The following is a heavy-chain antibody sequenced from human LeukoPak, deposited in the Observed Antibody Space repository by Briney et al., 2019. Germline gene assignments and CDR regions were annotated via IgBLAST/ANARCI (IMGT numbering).Heavy chain of an antibody. J-gene: IGHJ4*02. D-gene: IGHD6-13*01. V-gene: IGHV4-38-2*01. CDR3: ARTGLAAVGGGADY. CDR1: GYSISSGCY. CDR2: IYHGRGI. Sequence: SETLSLTCAVSGYSISSGCYWGWIRQPPGKGLEWIGSIYHGRGIYYNPSLRSRVTISEDTPKNQFFLRLNSVTAADTAVYYCARTGLAAVGGGADYWGQGTLVTVSS.